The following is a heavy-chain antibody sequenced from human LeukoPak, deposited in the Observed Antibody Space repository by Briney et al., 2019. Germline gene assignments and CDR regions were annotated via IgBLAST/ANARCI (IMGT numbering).Heavy chain of an antibody. V-gene: IGHV5-51*01. D-gene: IGHD3-10*01. CDR1: GYSFTGHW. CDR3: ARYGKSGTYSHGFDV. Sequence: PGESLKISCEAFGYSFTGHWIGWVRQVPGRGLEFLGTIYPGDSDTGYSPSFEGRVTIPVDKSINTAYLQWSGLRASDTAMYYCARYGKSGTYSHGFDVWGQGTMVIVSS. CDR2: IYPGDSDT. J-gene: IGHJ3*01.